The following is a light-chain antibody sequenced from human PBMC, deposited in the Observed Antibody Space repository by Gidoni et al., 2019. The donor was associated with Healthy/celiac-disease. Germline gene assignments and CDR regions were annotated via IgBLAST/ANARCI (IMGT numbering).Light chain of an antibody. CDR2: NND. V-gene: IGLV1-44*01. Sequence: QSVLTQPPSASGTPGQRVTISCSGSSSNIGRNAVNWYHHLPGTAPKVLIYNNDQWPSGVPDRFSGSKSGTSASLAITGLQSEDEGDYYCATWDDRLNGYVFGTGTTVTVL. CDR3: ATWDDRLNGYV. J-gene: IGLJ1*01. CDR1: SSNIGRNA.